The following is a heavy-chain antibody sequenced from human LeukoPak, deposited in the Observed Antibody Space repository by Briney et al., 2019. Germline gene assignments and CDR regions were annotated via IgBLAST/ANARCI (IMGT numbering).Heavy chain of an antibody. J-gene: IGHJ4*02. D-gene: IGHD6-19*01. CDR1: GGSISSYY. Sequence: SETLSLTCTVSGGSISSYYWSWIRQPPGKGLEWIGYIYYSGSANYNPSLKSRVTISVGTSKNQFSLKLSSVTAADTAVYYCAREVLNSSGWYDYWGQGTLVTVSS. CDR3: AREVLNSSGWYDY. V-gene: IGHV4-59*01. CDR2: IYYSGSA.